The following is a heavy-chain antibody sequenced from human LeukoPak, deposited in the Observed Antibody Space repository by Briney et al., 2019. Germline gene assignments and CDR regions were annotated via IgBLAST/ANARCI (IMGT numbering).Heavy chain of an antibody. CDR2: ISSSSSYI. Sequence: GGSLRLSCAASGFTFSSYSMNWVRQAPGKGLEWVSSISSSSSYIFYADSVKGRFTISRDNSKNTLYLQMNSLRADDTAVYYCAREYYYGSGSQKYYFDYWGQGTLVTVSS. V-gene: IGHV3-21*01. CDR3: AREYYYGSGSQKYYFDY. D-gene: IGHD3-10*01. J-gene: IGHJ4*02. CDR1: GFTFSSYS.